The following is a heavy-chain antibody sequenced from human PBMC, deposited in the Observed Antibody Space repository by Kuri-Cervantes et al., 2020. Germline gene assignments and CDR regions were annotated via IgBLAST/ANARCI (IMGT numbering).Heavy chain of an antibody. Sequence: GESLKISCAASGFTFSSYGMHWVRQAPGKGLEWVAIISYDGRHQYYADSVKGRFTISRDNSKNTLYLQMNSLRAEDTAVYYCAKMGAYYYGSGTKRSDYYYYYGMDVWGQGTTVTVSS. CDR2: ISYDGRHQ. CDR3: AKMGAYYYGSGTKRSDYYYYYGMDV. CDR1: GFTFSSYG. V-gene: IGHV3-30*18. J-gene: IGHJ6*02. D-gene: IGHD3-10*01.